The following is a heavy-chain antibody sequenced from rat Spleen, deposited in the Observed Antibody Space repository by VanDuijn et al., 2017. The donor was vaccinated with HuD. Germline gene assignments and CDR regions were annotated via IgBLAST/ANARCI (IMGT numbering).Heavy chain of an antibody. CDR2: IRSGGGT. CDR1: GFSLTNYG. CDR3: VRSEGIIRGQFAY. J-gene: IGHJ3*01. Sequence: QVQLKESGPGLVQPSQTLSLTCTVSGFSLTNYGVTWVRQPPGKGLEWIGTIRSGGGTDNNSTLKSRLSISRDTSKSQVLLKMNRLQTEDTAMYCCVRSEGIIRGQFAYWGQGTLVTVSS. D-gene: IGHD4-3*01. V-gene: IGHV2-16*01.